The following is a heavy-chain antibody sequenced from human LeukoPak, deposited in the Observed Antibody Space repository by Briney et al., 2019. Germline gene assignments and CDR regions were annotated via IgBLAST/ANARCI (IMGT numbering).Heavy chain of an antibody. CDR3: ARDGSSGPKGEDAFDI. CDR1: GLTFNNFG. Sequence: GGSLRLSCTASGLTFNNFGMHWVRQAPGKGLEWVAFIRYDGSNEYYADSVKGRFTISRDTSKNTLYLQMTSLRAEDTAVYYCARDGSSGPKGEDAFDIWGQGTMVTVSS. V-gene: IGHV3-30*02. D-gene: IGHD6-19*01. J-gene: IGHJ3*02. CDR2: IRYDGSNE.